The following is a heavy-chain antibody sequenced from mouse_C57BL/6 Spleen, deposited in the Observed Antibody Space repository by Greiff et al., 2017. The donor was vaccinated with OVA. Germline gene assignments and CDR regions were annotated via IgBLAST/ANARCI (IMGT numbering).Heavy chain of an antibody. Sequence: QVQLKESGPGLVQPSQSLSITCTVSGFSLTSYGVHWVRQSPGKGLEWLGVIWSGGSTDYNAAFISRLSISKDNSKSQVFFKMNSLQADDTAIYYCAIISPYYYGTPRYFDVWGTGTTVTVSS. V-gene: IGHV2-2*01. CDR2: IWSGGST. J-gene: IGHJ1*03. D-gene: IGHD1-1*01. CDR1: GFSLTSYG. CDR3: AIISPYYYGTPRYFDV.